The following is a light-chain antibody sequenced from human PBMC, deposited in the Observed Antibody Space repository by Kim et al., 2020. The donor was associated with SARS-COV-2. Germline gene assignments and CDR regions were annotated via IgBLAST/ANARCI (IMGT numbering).Light chain of an antibody. Sequence: DIQMTQSPSSLSASVGDRVTITCRASRGISNYLAWYQQKPGKVPKLLIYAASTLQSGVPSRFSGSGSGTDFTLTISSLQPEDVASYYCQKYDGVPRTFGQGTKVEIK. CDR2: AAS. CDR1: RGISNY. J-gene: IGKJ1*01. V-gene: IGKV1-27*01. CDR3: QKYDGVPRT.